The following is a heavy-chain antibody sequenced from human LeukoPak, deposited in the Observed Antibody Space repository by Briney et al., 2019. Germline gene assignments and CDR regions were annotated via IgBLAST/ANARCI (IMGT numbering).Heavy chain of an antibody. CDR2: IYYSGTT. J-gene: IGHJ3*02. Sequence: SETLSLTCTVSGGSIRSYYWSWIRQPPGKGLEWIGYIYYSGTTNYNPSLKSRVTISVDTSKNQFSLKLSSVTAADTAVYYCARGRVIWDFATTEKNAFDIWGQGTMVTVSS. V-gene: IGHV4-59*12. CDR1: GGSIRSYY. D-gene: IGHD4-17*01. CDR3: ARGRVIWDFATTEKNAFDI.